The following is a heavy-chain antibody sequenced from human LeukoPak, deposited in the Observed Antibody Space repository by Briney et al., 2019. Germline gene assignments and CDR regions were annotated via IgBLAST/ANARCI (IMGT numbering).Heavy chain of an antibody. CDR1: GFTFSSYS. D-gene: IGHD3-10*01. Sequence: PGGSLRLSCAASGFTFSSYSMNWVRQIPGKGLMWVSRIESNGLTLYADSVRDRFTISRDNGKNTIYLQMNNLRVDDTAIYYCARAATYFYGSVTYDWFESWGQGTLVTVSS. J-gene: IGHJ5*01. CDR2: IESNGLT. V-gene: IGHV3-74*01. CDR3: ARAATYFYGSVTYDWFES.